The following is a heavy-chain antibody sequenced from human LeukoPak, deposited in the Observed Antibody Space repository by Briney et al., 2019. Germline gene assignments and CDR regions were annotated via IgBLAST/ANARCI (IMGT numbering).Heavy chain of an antibody. CDR1: GFTFRNFV. Sequence: GRSLRLSCAASGFTFRNFVMHWVRQAPGKGLEWVAGILNDGSNTDYPDSVKGRFTISRDNSKNTLYLQMNSLRDEDTAVYYCAKYKGAALYYHYGMDVWGQGTMVIVSS. D-gene: IGHD6-13*01. J-gene: IGHJ6*02. CDR2: ILNDGSNT. CDR3: AKYKGAALYYHYGMDV. V-gene: IGHV3-30*18.